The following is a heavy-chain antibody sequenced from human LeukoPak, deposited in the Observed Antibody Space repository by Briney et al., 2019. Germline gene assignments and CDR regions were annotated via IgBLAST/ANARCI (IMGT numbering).Heavy chain of an antibody. Sequence: GGSLRLSCTASGFTFGDYAMSWVRQAPGKGLEWVGFIRSKAYGGTTEYAASVKGRFTISRDDSKSIAYLQMNSLKTEDTAAYYCTRGYDILTGYQYYMDVWGKGTTVTISS. D-gene: IGHD3-9*01. CDR1: GFTFGDYA. CDR2: IRSKAYGGTT. CDR3: TRGYDILTGYQYYMDV. V-gene: IGHV3-49*04. J-gene: IGHJ6*03.